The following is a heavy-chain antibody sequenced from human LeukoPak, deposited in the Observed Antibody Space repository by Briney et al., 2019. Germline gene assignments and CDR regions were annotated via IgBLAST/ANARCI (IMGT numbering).Heavy chain of an antibody. CDR2: IIPIFGTA. CDR1: GGTFSSYA. CDR3: ARCGSGVENWFDP. V-gene: IGHV1-69*13. Sequence: SVKVSCKASGGTFSSYAISWVRQAPGQGLEWMGGIIPIFGTANYAQKFQGRVTIAADESTSTAYMELSSLRSEDTAVYYCARCGSGVENWFDPWGQGTLVTVSS. J-gene: IGHJ5*02. D-gene: IGHD6-25*01.